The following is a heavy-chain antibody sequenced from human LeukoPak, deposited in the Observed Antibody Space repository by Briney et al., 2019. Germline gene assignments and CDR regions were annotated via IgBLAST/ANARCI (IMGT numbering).Heavy chain of an antibody. CDR2: INHSGST. J-gene: IGHJ4*02. CDR1: GGSFSGYY. D-gene: IGHD5-18*01. Sequence: SETLSLTCAVYGGSFSGYYWSWIRQPPGKGLEWIGEINHSGSTNYNPSLKSRVTITVDTYKNQFSLKLRSVTAAHTAVYYCARGGDTAMVTWDYWGQGTLVTVSS. CDR3: ARGGDTAMVTWDY. V-gene: IGHV4-34*01.